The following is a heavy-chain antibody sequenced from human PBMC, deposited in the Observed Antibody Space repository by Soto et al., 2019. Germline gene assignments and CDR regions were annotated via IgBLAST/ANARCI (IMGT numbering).Heavy chain of an antibody. V-gene: IGHV4-39*01. CDR1: GDSIKTSAYY. Sequence: QLQLQESGPGLVKPSETLSRTCLVSGDSIKTSAYYWGWIRQPPGKGLEWIGSIDYSGKTYYNPSLKSRVAISIDTSKNLFSLRLNSVTAADTSIYYCVRHPLRGFGVHSWGQGALVTVSS. D-gene: IGHD2-8*01. J-gene: IGHJ5*02. CDR2: IDYSGKT. CDR3: VRHPLRGFGVHS.